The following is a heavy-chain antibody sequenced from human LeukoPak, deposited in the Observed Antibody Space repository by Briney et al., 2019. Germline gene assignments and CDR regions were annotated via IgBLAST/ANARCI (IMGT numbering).Heavy chain of an antibody. CDR2: INPNSGGT. J-gene: IGHJ5*02. Sequence: ASVKVSCKASGYTFTGYYMHWGRQAPGQGLEWMGWINPNSGGTNYAQKFQGWVTMTRDTSISTAYMELSRLRSDDTAVYYCARAGRSSGWNNWFDPWGQGTLVTVSS. CDR1: GYTFTGYY. V-gene: IGHV1-2*04. CDR3: ARAGRSSGWNNWFDP. D-gene: IGHD6-19*01.